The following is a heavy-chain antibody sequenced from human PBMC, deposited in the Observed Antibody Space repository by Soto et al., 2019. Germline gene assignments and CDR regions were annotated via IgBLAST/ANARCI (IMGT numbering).Heavy chain of an antibody. D-gene: IGHD2-8*02. CDR2: INHSGST. Sequence: SETLSLTCTVSGDSIRSSSHYWAWNRQPPGKGLEWIGEINHSGSTNYNPSLKSRVTISVDTSKNQFSLKLTSVTAADTAVYYCARDKITGLFDYWGQGTLVTVSS. V-gene: IGHV4-39*07. J-gene: IGHJ4*02. CDR1: GDSIRSSSHY. CDR3: ARDKITGLFDY.